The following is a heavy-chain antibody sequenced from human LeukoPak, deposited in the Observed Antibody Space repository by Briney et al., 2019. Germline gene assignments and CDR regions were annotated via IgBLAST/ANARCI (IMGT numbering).Heavy chain of an antibody. Sequence: SETLSLTCTVSGGSISGYYWSWIRQPPGKGLEWIGEINHSGSTNYNPSLKSRVTISVDTSKNQFSLKLSSVTAADTAVYYCAAAVTGSDNYYYMDVWGKGTTVTVSS. CDR3: AAAVTGSDNYYYMDV. D-gene: IGHD6-19*01. CDR2: INHSGST. V-gene: IGHV4-34*01. CDR1: GGSISGYY. J-gene: IGHJ6*03.